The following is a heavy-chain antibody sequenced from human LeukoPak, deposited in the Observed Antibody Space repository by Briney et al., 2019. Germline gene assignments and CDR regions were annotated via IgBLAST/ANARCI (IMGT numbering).Heavy chain of an antibody. D-gene: IGHD3-9*01. CDR3: ARGLYDILTGYYNNWFDP. V-gene: IGHV1-8*01. J-gene: IGHJ5*02. CDR1: GYTFTSYD. Sequence: ASVKVFCKASGYTFTSYDINWVRQATGQGLKWMGWMNPKSGNTGYAQKFQGRVTMTRNTSISTAYMELSSLRSEDTAVYYCARGLYDILTGYYNNWFDPWGQGTLVTVSS. CDR2: MNPKSGNT.